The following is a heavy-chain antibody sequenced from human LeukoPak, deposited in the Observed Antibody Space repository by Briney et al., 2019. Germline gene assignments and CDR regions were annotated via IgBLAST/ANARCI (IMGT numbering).Heavy chain of an antibody. V-gene: IGHV3-23*01. Sequence: GGSLRLSCAASGFTFSIYAMSWVRQAPGKGLEWVSGVSGSGGNTYYADSVKGRFTISRDNSKNTLYLQMSSLRAEDTAVYYCAKDQGYSGYGPFDYWGQGTLVTVSS. CDR1: GFTFSIYA. D-gene: IGHD5-12*01. CDR3: AKDQGYSGYGPFDY. CDR2: VSGSGGNT. J-gene: IGHJ4*02.